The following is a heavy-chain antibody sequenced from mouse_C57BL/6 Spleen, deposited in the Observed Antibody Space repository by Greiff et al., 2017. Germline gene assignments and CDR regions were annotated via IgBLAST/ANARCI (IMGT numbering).Heavy chain of an antibody. J-gene: IGHJ4*01. V-gene: IGHV5-17*01. CDR2: ISSGSRTI. CDR3: AGGDYYAMDY. Sequence: EVHLVESGGGLVKPGGSLKLSCAASGFTFSDYGMHWVRQAPEKGLEWVAYISSGSRTIYYAATVKGRFTISRDNAKNTLFLQMTSLRSEDTAMYYCAGGDYYAMDYWGQGTSVTVSS. CDR1: GFTFSDYG.